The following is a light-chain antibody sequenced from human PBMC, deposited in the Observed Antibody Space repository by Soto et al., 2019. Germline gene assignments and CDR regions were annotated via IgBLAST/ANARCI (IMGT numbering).Light chain of an antibody. Sequence: QSVLTQPPSASGTPGQRVTISCSGSSSNIGSNTVNWYQHLPGAAPKLLIYNNNQRPSGVPDRFSGSKSGTSASLAISGLQSEDEADYYCDSYTSSSTYVFGTGTKLTVL. J-gene: IGLJ1*01. CDR2: NNN. CDR1: SSNIGSNT. V-gene: IGLV1-44*01. CDR3: DSYTSSSTYV.